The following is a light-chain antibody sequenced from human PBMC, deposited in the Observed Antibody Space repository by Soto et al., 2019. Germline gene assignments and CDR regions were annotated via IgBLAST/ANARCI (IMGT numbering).Light chain of an antibody. CDR1: TSDLSGYNF. V-gene: IGLV2-11*01. J-gene: IGLJ1*01. CDR2: DVT. Sequence: QSVLTQPRSVSGSPGQSVTISCTGTTSDLSGYNFVSWYQHHPGEAPQLLIYDVTERPSGVPDRFSGSKSGNTASLTISGLQAEDDADYYCCSYAGRYTYVFGTGTKLTVL. CDR3: CSYAGRYTYV.